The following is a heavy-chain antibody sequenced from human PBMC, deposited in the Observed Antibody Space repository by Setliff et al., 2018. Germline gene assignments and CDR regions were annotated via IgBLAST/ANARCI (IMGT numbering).Heavy chain of an antibody. CDR3: ARDPHYDPTYSLPGHAFDF. CDR2: LFDGGSA. Sequence: SETLSLTCAVSGYSISNGFYWGWIRQSPVKGLEWIGSLFDGGSAYYSPSLKSRASISLDASKNQFALKLTSATASDTAVYYCARDPHYDPTYSLPGHAFDFWGQGIMVTVSS. J-gene: IGHJ3*01. CDR1: GYSISNGFY. D-gene: IGHD3-22*01. V-gene: IGHV4-38-2*02.